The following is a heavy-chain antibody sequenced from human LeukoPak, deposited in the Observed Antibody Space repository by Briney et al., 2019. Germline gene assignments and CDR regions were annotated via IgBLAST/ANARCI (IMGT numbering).Heavy chain of an antibody. J-gene: IGHJ6*02. Sequence: GGSLRLSCAASGFTFSSYSMNWVRQAPGKGLEWVSSISSSSTYIYYADSVKGRFTVSRDNAKNSLYLQMNSLRAEDTAVYYCARDTLRPTFYYYYGMDVWGQGTTVTVSS. CDR3: ARDTLRPTFYYYYGMDV. CDR1: GFTFSSYS. D-gene: IGHD5-12*01. V-gene: IGHV3-21*01. CDR2: ISSSSTYI.